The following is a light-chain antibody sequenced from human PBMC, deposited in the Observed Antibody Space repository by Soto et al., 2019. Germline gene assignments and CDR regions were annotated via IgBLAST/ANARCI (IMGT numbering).Light chain of an antibody. V-gene: IGLV2-14*01. J-gene: IGLJ3*02. CDR3: SSYTSSSTWV. CDR2: EVS. CDR1: NSDVGGYNY. Sequence: QSALTQPASVSGSPGQSITISCTGTNSDVGGYNYVSWYQQHPGKAPKLMIYEVSNRPSGVSNRFSGSTSGNTASLTISGLKAEDEDDYYCSSYTSSSTWVFGGGTKVTVL.